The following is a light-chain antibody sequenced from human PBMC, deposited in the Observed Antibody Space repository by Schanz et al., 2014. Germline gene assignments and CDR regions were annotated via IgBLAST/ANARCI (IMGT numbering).Light chain of an antibody. J-gene: IGKJ1*01. Sequence: EILMTQSPATLSVSPGERATLSCRASQSVSSNLAWYQQKPGQAPKLLIYGASTRATGIPARFSGSGSGTDFTLTINRLEPEDFAVYYCQQYGSSRTFGQGTKVEIK. CDR2: GAS. CDR1: QSVSSN. CDR3: QQYGSSRT. V-gene: IGKV3-15*01.